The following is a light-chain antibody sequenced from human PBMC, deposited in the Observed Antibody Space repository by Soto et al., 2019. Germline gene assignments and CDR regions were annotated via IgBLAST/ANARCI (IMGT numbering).Light chain of an antibody. Sequence: QSALTQPPSASGSPGQSVTISCTGTSSDIGGYDYVSWYQQHPGKAPKLIIYEVNKRPSGVPDRFSGSQSGNTASLIVSGLKAEDEADYYCSSYAGSNNLVVAGGTKVTVL. CDR1: SSDIGGYDY. J-gene: IGLJ3*02. V-gene: IGLV2-8*01. CDR2: EVN. CDR3: SSYAGSNNLV.